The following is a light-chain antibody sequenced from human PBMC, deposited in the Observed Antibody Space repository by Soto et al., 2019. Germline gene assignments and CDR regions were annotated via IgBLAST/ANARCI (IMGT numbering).Light chain of an antibody. V-gene: IGKV1-27*01. J-gene: IGKJ1*01. CDR1: QGISTY. CDR3: QKYNSSPWT. Sequence: DIQMTQSPSSLSASVGDRVTISCRASQGISTYLAWYQQKPGKVPQILISAASTLHSGVPSRFSGSGSGTDFTLAISSLQPEDVATYYCQKYNSSPWTFGQGTKVDSK. CDR2: AAS.